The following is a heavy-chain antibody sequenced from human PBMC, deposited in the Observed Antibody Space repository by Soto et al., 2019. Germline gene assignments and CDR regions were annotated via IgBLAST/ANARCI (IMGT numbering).Heavy chain of an antibody. V-gene: IGHV1-18*01. CDR1: GYIFTTYG. Sequence: QIQLGQSGGEVERPGASVTVSCEASGYIFTTYGLSWVRQTPAHGLEWMGWISTDSGYTQYSQLLQGRVTMTRDTSTNTAYMELRDLTFDDTGIYYCARDRPPGSLYGMDAWGQGTAVTVSS. J-gene: IGHJ6*02. CDR3: ARDRPPGSLYGMDA. CDR2: ISTDSGYT.